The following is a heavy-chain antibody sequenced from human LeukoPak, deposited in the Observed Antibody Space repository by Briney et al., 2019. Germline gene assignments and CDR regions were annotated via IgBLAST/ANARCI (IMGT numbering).Heavy chain of an antibody. D-gene: IGHD6-19*01. V-gene: IGHV4-30-2*01. J-gene: IGHJ5*02. CDR2: IYHSGST. CDR3: AREWLVLSWFDP. CDR1: GGSISSGGYS. Sequence: SETLSLTCAVSGGSISSGGYSWSWIRQPPGKGLEWIGYIYHSGSTYYNPSLKSRVTISVDTSKNQFSLKLSSVTAADTAVYYCAREWLVLSWFDPWGQGTLVTVSS.